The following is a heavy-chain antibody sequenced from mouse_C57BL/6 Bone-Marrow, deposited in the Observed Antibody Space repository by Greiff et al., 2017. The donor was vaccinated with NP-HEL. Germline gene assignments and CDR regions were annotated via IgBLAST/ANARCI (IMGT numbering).Heavy chain of an antibody. Sequence: VKVVESGAELVRPGASVKLSCKASGYTFTDYYINWVKQRPGQGLEWIARIYPGSGNTYYNEKFKGKATLTAEKSSSTAYMQLSSLTSEDSAVYFCAREAIYYDYDGDVWGTGTTVTVSS. V-gene: IGHV1-76*01. CDR1: GYTFTDYY. CDR2: IYPGSGNT. D-gene: IGHD2-4*01. J-gene: IGHJ1*03. CDR3: AREAIYYDYDGDV.